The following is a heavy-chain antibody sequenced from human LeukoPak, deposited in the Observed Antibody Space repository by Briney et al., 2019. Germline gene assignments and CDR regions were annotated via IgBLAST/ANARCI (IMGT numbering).Heavy chain of an antibody. J-gene: IGHJ3*01. V-gene: IGHV3-7*05. CDR3: VRGTSGLS. Sequence: PGGSLRLSCAVSGFTFSSYWMSWVRQAAGKGLEWVANIEQDGSERYYVDSVKGRFTISRDNAKNSLSLQMDSLRVEDTAVYYCVRGTSGLSWGRGTMVTVSS. D-gene: IGHD1-26*01. CDR1: GFTFSSYW. CDR2: IEQDGSER.